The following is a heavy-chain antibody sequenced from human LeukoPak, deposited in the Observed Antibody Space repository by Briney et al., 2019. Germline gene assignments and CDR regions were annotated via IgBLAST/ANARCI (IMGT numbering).Heavy chain of an antibody. J-gene: IGHJ4*02. CDR1: GFTFSSCG. CDR2: ISGSSTYI. V-gene: IGHV3-21*01. Sequence: PGGSLRLSCAASGFTFSSCGMNWVRQAPGKGLEWVSSISGSSTYIYYADSVKGRFTISRDNAKNSLYLQMNSLRAEDTAVYYCARIIVGATGVDYWGQGTLVTVSS. D-gene: IGHD1-26*01. CDR3: ARIIVGATGVDY.